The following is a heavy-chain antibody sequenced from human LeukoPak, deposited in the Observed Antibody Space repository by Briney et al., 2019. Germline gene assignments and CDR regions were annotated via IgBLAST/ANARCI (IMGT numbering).Heavy chain of an antibody. J-gene: IGHJ1*01. CDR2: IKEDGSEK. D-gene: IGHD1-14*01. V-gene: IGHV3-7*01. CDR1: GFTFSNYW. Sequence: GGSLRLSCAASGFTFSNYWMNWVRQAPGKGLEWVANIKEDGSEKYYVDSVKGRFTISRDNAKNSLYLQMNSLRAEDTAVYYCAITTSFWGQGTLVTVSS. CDR3: AITTSF.